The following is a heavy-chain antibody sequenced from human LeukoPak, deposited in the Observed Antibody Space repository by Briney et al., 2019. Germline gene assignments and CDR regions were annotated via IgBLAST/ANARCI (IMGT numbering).Heavy chain of an antibody. Sequence: SVKVSCKASGGTFSRYAISWVRQAPGQGLEWMGGIIPFFGTGNYAQKFLDRVTITADESTRTAYMELSNLRSEDTAVYYCARTRSRYYYDSSGSDYWGQGTLVTVSS. D-gene: IGHD3-22*01. J-gene: IGHJ4*02. CDR3: ARTRSRYYYDSSGSDY. CDR1: GGTFSRYA. CDR2: IIPFFGTG. V-gene: IGHV1-69*01.